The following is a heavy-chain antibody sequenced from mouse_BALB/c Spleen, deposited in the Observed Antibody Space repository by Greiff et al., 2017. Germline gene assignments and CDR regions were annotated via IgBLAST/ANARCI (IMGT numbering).Heavy chain of an antibody. CDR2: INSNGGST. Sequence: EAQVVESGGGLVQPGGSLKLSCAASGFTFSSYGMSWVRQTPDKRLELVATINSNGGSTYYPDSVKGRFTISRDNAKNTLYLQMSSLKSEDTAMYYCAREGYDRFAYWGQGTLVTVSA. CDR3: AREGYDRFAY. J-gene: IGHJ3*01. V-gene: IGHV5-6-3*01. CDR1: GFTFSSYG. D-gene: IGHD2-3*01.